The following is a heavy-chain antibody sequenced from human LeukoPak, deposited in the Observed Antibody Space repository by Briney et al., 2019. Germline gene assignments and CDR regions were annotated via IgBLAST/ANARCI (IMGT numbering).Heavy chain of an antibody. J-gene: IGHJ4*02. CDR1: GYTFSDYA. D-gene: IGHD3-9*01. V-gene: IGHV1-3*01. CDR3: ARGSASDWPLDH. CDR2: IDAGNGDT. Sequence: ASVKVSCKASGYTFSDYAMHWVRQAPGQRFEWMGWIDAGNGDTRYSQKFQGRVTITRDTSASTAYIELRSLRSEDTAMYYCARGSASDWPLDHWGQETLVTISS.